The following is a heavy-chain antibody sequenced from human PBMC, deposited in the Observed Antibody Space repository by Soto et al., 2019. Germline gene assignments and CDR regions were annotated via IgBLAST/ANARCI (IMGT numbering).Heavy chain of an antibody. J-gene: IGHJ6*02. D-gene: IGHD2-2*01. CDR2: ISYDGSNK. Sequence: GGSLRLSCAASGFTFSSYAMHWVRQAPGKGLEWVAVISYDGSNKYYADSVKGRFTISRDNSKNTLYLQMSSLRSEDTAVYYCARVSSSTSYYYYGMDVWGQGTTVTVSS. CDR1: GFTFSSYA. V-gene: IGHV3-30-3*01. CDR3: ARVSSSTSYYYYGMDV.